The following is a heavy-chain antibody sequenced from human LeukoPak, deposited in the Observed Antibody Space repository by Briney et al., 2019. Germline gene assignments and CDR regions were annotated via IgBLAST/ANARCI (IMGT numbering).Heavy chain of an antibody. V-gene: IGHV3-13*01. Sequence: GGSLRLSCAVSGFTFSGYDMHWVRQATGKGLAWVSAIGTAGDTSYPGSVKGRFTISRENAKNSLYLQMNSLRAGDTAVYYCARWSSAVTGFDYWGQGTLVTVSS. J-gene: IGHJ4*02. CDR2: IGTAGDT. CDR3: ARWSSAVTGFDY. CDR1: GFTFSGYD. D-gene: IGHD2-21*02.